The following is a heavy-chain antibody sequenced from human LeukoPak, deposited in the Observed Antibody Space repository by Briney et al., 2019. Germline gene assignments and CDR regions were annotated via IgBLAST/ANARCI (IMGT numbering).Heavy chain of an antibody. CDR2: IYHSGST. CDR1: SRSNCRYY. CDR3: ARPGPYLGRLGWIDP. J-gene: IGHJ5*02. Sequence: PSETLSLTCTVSSRSNCRYYCIWLRQPPAKGLEWVGYIYHSGSTNYNPSLKSRVTISVDTSKSQFSLKLSSVTAADTAVYYCARPGPYLGRLGWIDPWGQGTLVTVSS. V-gene: IGHV4-59*08. D-gene: IGHD1-26*01.